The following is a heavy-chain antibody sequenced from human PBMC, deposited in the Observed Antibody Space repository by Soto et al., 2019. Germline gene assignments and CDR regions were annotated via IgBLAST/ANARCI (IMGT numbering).Heavy chain of an antibody. J-gene: IGHJ4*02. CDR1: GGTFSSYR. Sequence: SVKVSCKASGGTFSSYRINWVRQAPGQGLEWMGGIVPIYRTADSAQEFQGRVTITADESARTAYMELRSLKSRDTAVYYCVRDSGAKLSSSWGQGTLVT. CDR3: VRDSGAKLSSS. V-gene: IGHV1-69*13. D-gene: IGHD6-13*01. CDR2: IVPIYRTA.